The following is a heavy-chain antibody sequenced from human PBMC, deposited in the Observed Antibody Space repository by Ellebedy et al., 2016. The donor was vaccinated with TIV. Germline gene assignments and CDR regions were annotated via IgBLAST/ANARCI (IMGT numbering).Heavy chain of an antibody. D-gene: IGHD1-26*01. CDR3: ARATGGTYGLGY. CDR1: GFSFDEFA. CDR2: INWKSDRI. V-gene: IGHV3-9*01. Sequence: PGGSLRLSCAASGFSFDEFAMHWVRQAPGKGLEWVSGINWKSDRIGYADSVKGRFTISRDNAKNSLYLQMNSLRAEDTAVYYCARATGGTYGLGYWGQGTLVTVSS. J-gene: IGHJ4*02.